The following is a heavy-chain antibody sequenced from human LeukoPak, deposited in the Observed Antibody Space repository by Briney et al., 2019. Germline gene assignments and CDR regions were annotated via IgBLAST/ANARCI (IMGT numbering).Heavy chain of an antibody. CDR2: ITSSGSTI. D-gene: IGHD6-13*01. CDR1: GFTFSSYE. Sequence: AGGSLRLSCAASGFTFSSYELNWVRQAPGKGLEWVSYITSSGSTIYYADSVKGRFTISRDNAKNSLYLQMSSLRAEDTAVYYCARAAAGTKGYFDYWGQGALVTVSS. V-gene: IGHV3-48*03. CDR3: ARAAAGTKGYFDY. J-gene: IGHJ4*02.